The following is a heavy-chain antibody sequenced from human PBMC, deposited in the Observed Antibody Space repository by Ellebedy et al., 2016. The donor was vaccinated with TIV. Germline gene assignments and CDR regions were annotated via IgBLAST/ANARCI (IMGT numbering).Heavy chain of an antibody. Sequence: SVKVSXXASGGTFSSYAISWVRQAPGQGLEWMGGIIPIFGTANYAQKFQGRVTITADESTSTAYMELSSLRSEDTAVYYCARSDRQILTGYFGPHGMDVWGQGTTVTVSS. J-gene: IGHJ6*02. D-gene: IGHD3-9*01. CDR2: IIPIFGTA. CDR1: GGTFSSYA. V-gene: IGHV1-69*13. CDR3: ARSDRQILTGYFGPHGMDV.